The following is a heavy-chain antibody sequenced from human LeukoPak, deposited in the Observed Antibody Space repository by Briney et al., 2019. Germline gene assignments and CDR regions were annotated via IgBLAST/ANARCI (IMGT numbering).Heavy chain of an antibody. Sequence: GGSLRLSCAASGFTFSNAWMSWVRQAPGKGLEWVGRIKSKTDGGTTDYAAPVKGRFTISRDDSKNTLYLQMNSLKTEDTAVYYCTTDTPPIITIFGVVTRPGDYWGQGTLVTVSS. CDR2: IKSKTDGGTT. J-gene: IGHJ4*02. V-gene: IGHV3-15*01. D-gene: IGHD3-3*01. CDR3: TTDTPPIITIFGVVTRPGDY. CDR1: GFTFSNAW.